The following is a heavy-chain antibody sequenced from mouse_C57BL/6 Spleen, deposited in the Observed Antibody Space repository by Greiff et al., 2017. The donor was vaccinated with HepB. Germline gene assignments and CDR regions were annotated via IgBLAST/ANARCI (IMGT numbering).Heavy chain of an antibody. D-gene: IGHD3-2*02. J-gene: IGHJ2*01. CDR2: ISYDGSN. CDR1: GYSITSGYY. V-gene: IGHV3-6*01. CDR3: ASTAQATYYFDY. Sequence: EVQLQQSGPGLVKPSQSLSLTCSVTGYSITSGYYWNWIRQFPGNKLEWMGYISYDGSNNYNPSLKNRISITRDTSKNQFFLKLNSVTTEDTATYYCASTAQATYYFDYWGQGTTLTVSS.